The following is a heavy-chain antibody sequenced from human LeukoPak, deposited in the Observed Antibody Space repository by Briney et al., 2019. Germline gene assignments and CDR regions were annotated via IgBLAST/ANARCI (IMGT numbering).Heavy chain of an antibody. J-gene: IGHJ4*02. CDR3: ARSGSGIAAAGSLGYGY. D-gene: IGHD6-13*01. V-gene: IGHV1-46*01. Sequence: ASVKVSRKASGYTFTSYYMHWVRQAPGQGLEWMGIINPSGGSTSYAQKFQGRVTMTRDTSTSTVYMELSSLRSEDTAVYYCARSGSGIAAAGSLGYGYWGQGTLVTVSS. CDR1: GYTFTSYY. CDR2: INPSGGST.